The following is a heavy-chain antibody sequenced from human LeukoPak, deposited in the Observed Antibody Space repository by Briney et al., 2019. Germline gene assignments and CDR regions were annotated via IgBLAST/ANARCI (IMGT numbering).Heavy chain of an antibody. J-gene: IGHJ6*02. CDR3: AKDWASNWASYYGMDV. CDR2: ISGSGSST. CDR1: GFIFSNYA. V-gene: IGHV3-23*01. D-gene: IGHD7-27*01. Sequence: GGSLRLSCAASGFIFSNYAMSWVRQAPGKGLEWVSAISGSGSSTHYADSVKGRFTISRDNSKNTLYLQMNSLRAEDTAVYYCAKDWASNWASYYGMDVWGQGTTVTVSS.